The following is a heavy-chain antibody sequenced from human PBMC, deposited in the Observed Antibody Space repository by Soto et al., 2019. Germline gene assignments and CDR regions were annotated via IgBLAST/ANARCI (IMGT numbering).Heavy chain of an antibody. CDR3: ARPRGELDPSGGMDV. CDR1: GGSISSSSYY. J-gene: IGHJ6*02. Sequence: PSETLSLTCTVSGGSISSSSYYWGWIRQPPGKGLEWIGSIYYSGSTYYNPSLKSRVTISVDTSKNQFSLKLSSVTAADTAVYYCARPRGELDPSGGMDVWGQGTTVTVSS. CDR2: IYYSGST. V-gene: IGHV4-39*01. D-gene: IGHD1-26*01.